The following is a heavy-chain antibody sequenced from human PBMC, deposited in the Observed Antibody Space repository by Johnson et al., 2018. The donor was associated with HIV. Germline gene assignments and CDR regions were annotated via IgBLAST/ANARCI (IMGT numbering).Heavy chain of an antibody. Sequence: QVQLVESGGGVVQPGRSLRLSCAASGFPISRFAVHWIRQAPGKGLEWVGVTSYDGRKTHYADSVKGRFTISRDNSKNTLYLQMNSLRAEDTAVYYCAKDWARIAAAQFDIWGQGTMVTVSS. CDR1: GFPISRFA. CDR2: TSYDGRKT. J-gene: IGHJ3*02. D-gene: IGHD6-13*01. V-gene: IGHV3-30*04. CDR3: AKDWARIAAAQFDI.